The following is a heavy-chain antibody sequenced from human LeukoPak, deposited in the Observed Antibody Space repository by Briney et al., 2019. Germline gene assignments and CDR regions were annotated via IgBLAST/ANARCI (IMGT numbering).Heavy chain of an antibody. CDR3: ASLTRRPLSIAAAASDY. J-gene: IGHJ4*02. D-gene: IGHD6-13*01. V-gene: IGHV4-59*12. Sequence: SETLSLTCSVSGGSMTSYYWSWIRQPPGKGLEWIGYIYYSGSTIYSPSLRSRVTISVDTSRNRFSLKLTSVTAADTAVYYCASLTRRPLSIAAAASDYWGQGTLVTVSS. CDR1: GGSMTSYY. CDR2: IYYSGST.